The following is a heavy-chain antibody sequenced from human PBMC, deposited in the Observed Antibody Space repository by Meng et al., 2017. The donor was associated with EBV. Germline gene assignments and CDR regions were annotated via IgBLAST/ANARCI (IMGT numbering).Heavy chain of an antibody. CDR2: VYNTGRGT. Sequence: QVQLQESGPGLVKPSETLSLTCTVSGDSVSSGYYYWSWIRQPPGRRLEWIGYVYNTGRGTNYNPSLNGRVTISVDTSKNQFSLKLISVIAADAAVYYCAGTYSSGWDYYFHHWGQGALVTVSS. CDR1: GDSVSSGYYY. D-gene: IGHD6-19*01. V-gene: IGHV4-61*01. J-gene: IGHJ4*02. CDR3: AGTYSSGWDYYFHH.